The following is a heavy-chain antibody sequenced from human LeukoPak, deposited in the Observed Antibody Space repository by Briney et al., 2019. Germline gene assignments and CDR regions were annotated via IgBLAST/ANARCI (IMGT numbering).Heavy chain of an antibody. CDR1: GFTFGSYW. D-gene: IGHD6-13*01. Sequence: GGSLRLSCVVSGFTFGSYWMSWVRQAPGKGLELVASVKQDGREKYYVDSVKGRFTISRDNAKNLLYLQMNSLRAEDTAVYYCARGIAAAGTEGWFDPWGQGTLVTVSS. CDR3: ARGIAAAGTEGWFDP. CDR2: VKQDGREK. J-gene: IGHJ5*02. V-gene: IGHV3-7*03.